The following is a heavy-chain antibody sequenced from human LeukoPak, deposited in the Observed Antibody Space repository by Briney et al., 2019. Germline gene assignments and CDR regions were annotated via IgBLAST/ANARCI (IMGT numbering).Heavy chain of an antibody. J-gene: IGHJ3*02. CDR3: ARDPRNYYGSGSYSGAFDI. Sequence: ASVKFSCKASGYTFTSYAIPWVRQAPGQRVEGRGCINACNGNTKYSQKFQGRVTITRDTSASTDYMELSSLRSEDTAVYYCARDPRNYYGSGSYSGAFDIWGQGTMVTVSS. V-gene: IGHV1-3*01. CDR2: INACNGNT. CDR1: GYTFTSYA. D-gene: IGHD3-10*01.